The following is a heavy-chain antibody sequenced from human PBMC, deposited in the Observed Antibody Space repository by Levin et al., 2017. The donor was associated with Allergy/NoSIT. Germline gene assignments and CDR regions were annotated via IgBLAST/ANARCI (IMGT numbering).Heavy chain of an antibody. D-gene: IGHD1-26*01. CDR3: ARDVFGRWELRFDY. CDR2: ISYDGTNK. CDR1: GFTFSSYA. J-gene: IGHJ4*02. Sequence: GESLKISCAASGFTFSSYAMHWVRQAPGKGLEWVAVISYDGTNKYYADSVKGRFTISRDNSKNTLYLQMNSLRAEDTAVYYCARDVFGRWELRFDYWGQGTLDTVSS. V-gene: IGHV3-30-3*01.